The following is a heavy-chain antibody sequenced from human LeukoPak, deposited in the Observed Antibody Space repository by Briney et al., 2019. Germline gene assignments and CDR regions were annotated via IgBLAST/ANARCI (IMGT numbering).Heavy chain of an antibody. CDR1: GGSISSTSYY. CDR3: ACAAGYSYDNWFDP. J-gene: IGHJ5*02. CDR2: IYYSGNA. D-gene: IGHD5-18*01. V-gene: IGHV4-39*01. Sequence: PETLYLTCSVSGGSISSTSYYWGWIRQPPGKGLEWIGSIYYSGNAYYNPSLKSRVTISVDTSKNQFSLKLSSVTAADTAVYYCACAAGYSYDNWFDPWAERPRVTVPS.